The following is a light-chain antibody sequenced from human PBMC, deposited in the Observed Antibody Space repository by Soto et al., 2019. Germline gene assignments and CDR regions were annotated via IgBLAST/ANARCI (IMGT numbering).Light chain of an antibody. CDR1: QSIDIY. CDR2: TTS. J-gene: IGKJ1*01. Sequence: DMQMTQSPSSLSASVGDRVTITCRASQSIDIYLNWYQQKPGTAPKLLIYTTSSLESGVPSRFSGTGSGTEFTLTIRSLHPDDFATYYCQQYNNYWTFGQGTKVDI. CDR3: QQYNNYWT. V-gene: IGKV1-5*01.